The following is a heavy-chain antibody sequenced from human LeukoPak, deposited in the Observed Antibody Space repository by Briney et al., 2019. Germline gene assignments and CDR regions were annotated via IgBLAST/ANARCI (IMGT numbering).Heavy chain of an antibody. D-gene: IGHD6-13*01. CDR3: ANVAAANDPFDY. CDR2: IRYDGSNK. Sequence: GGSLRLSCAASGFTFSSYGMHWVRQAPGKGLEWVAFIRYDGSNKYYADSVKGRFTISRDNSKNTLYLQMNSLRAEDTAVYYCANVAAANDPFDYWGQGTLVTVSS. V-gene: IGHV3-30*02. J-gene: IGHJ4*02. CDR1: GFTFSSYG.